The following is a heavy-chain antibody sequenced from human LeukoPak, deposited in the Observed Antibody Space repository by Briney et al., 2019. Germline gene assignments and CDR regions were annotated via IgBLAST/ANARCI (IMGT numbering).Heavy chain of an antibody. V-gene: IGHV4-31*03. Sequence: SETLSLTCTVSGGSISSGGYYWSWIRQHPGKGLEWIGYIYYSGSTYYNPSPKSRVTISVDTSKNQFSLKLSSVTAADTAVYYCARHRDGYFDYWGQGTLVTVSS. CDR2: IYYSGST. CDR1: GGSISSGGYY. CDR3: ARHRDGYFDY. J-gene: IGHJ4*02. D-gene: IGHD5-24*01.